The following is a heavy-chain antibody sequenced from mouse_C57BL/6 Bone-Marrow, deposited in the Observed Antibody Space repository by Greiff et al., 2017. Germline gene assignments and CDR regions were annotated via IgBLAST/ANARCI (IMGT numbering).Heavy chain of an antibody. V-gene: IGHV2-4*01. CDR1: GFSLTSYG. J-gene: IGHJ3*01. Sequence: QVHVKQSGPGLVQPSQSLSITCTVSGFSLTSYGVHWVRQPPGKGLEWLGVIWSGGSTDYNAAFISRLSISKDNSKSQVFFKMNSLHADDTAIYYCASRLGFAYWGQGTLVTVSA. CDR3: ASRLGFAY. CDR2: IWSGGST. D-gene: IGHD3-1*01.